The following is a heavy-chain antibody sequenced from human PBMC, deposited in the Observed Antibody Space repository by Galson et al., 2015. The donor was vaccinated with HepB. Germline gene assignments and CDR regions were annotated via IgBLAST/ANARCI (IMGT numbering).Heavy chain of an antibody. D-gene: IGHD3-22*01. CDR1: GFTFSNAW. Sequence: SLRLSCAASGFTFSNAWMSWVRQAPGKGLEWVGRIKSKTDGGTTDYAAPVKGRFTISRDDSENTLYLQMNSLKTEDTAVYYCTTSEDYYDSSGYPMDAFDIWGQGTMVTVSS. CDR2: IKSKTDGGTT. V-gene: IGHV3-15*01. CDR3: TTSEDYYDSSGYPMDAFDI. J-gene: IGHJ3*02.